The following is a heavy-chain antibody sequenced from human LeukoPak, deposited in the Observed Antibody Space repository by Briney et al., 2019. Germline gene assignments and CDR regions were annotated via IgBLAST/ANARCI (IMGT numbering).Heavy chain of an antibody. D-gene: IGHD1-26*01. CDR3: ARDLSGTYMVDY. J-gene: IGHJ4*02. Sequence: GGSLRLSCAVSGFAFNSYAMHWVRQAPGEGLEWEAFISHDGSAQSYADSVKGRFTISRDNSKNTLYLQMNSLRPEDTAVYYCARDLSGTYMVDYWGQGTLVTASS. CDR2: ISHDGSAQ. V-gene: IGHV3-30-3*01. CDR1: GFAFNSYA.